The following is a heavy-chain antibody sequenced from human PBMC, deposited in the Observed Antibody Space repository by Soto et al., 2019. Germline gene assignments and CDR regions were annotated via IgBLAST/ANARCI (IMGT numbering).Heavy chain of an antibody. CDR1: GFTFSSYW. J-gene: IGHJ6*02. Sequence: GGSLRLSCAASGFTFSSYWMHWVRQAPGKGVGWVSRINSDGSSTSYAGSVKGRFTISRENAKNTLYLQMNSLRAEDTAVYYCASQRYYGMDVWGQGTTVTVSS. CDR3: ASQRYYGMDV. CDR2: INSDGSST. V-gene: IGHV3-74*01.